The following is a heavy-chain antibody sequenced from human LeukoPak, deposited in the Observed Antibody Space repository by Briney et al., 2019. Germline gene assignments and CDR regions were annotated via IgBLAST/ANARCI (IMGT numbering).Heavy chain of an antibody. CDR3: ARGHPDEANFDY. V-gene: IGHV4-39*07. CDR2: IYHSGST. CDR1: GGSISSGSYY. Sequence: PSETLSLTCTVSGGSISSGSYYWSWIRQPPGKGLEWIGSIYHSGSTYYNPSLKSRVTISVDTSKNQFSLKLSSVTAADTAVYYCARGHPDEANFDYWGQGTLVTVSS. J-gene: IGHJ4*02.